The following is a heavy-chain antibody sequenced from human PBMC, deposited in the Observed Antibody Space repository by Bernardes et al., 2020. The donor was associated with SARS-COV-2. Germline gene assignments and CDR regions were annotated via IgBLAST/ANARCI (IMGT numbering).Heavy chain of an antibody. D-gene: IGHD3-22*01. CDR1: GFTFSNYA. Sequence: GGSLRLSCTTSGFTFSNYAMSWVRQAPGKGLEWVSVISASGSSTYYADSVKGRFTISRDNSKSTLYLQMNSLRAEDTAVYYCAKGRSSSGYFHHYFEYWGQGILVTVSS. CDR2: ISASGSST. J-gene: IGHJ4*02. CDR3: AKGRSSSGYFHHYFEY. V-gene: IGHV3-23*01.